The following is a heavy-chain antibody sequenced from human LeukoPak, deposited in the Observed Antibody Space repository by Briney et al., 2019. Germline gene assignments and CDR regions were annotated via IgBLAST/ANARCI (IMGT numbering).Heavy chain of an antibody. V-gene: IGHV5-51*01. Sequence: GESLKISCKGSEYSFTDYWIGWVRQMPGNGLEWMGIIYPGDSDTRYSPSFEGQVTISADKSISTAYLQWNGLKASDTAIYYCARGSNYAHFDYWGQGTLVTVSS. D-gene: IGHD5-18*01. CDR1: EYSFTDYW. CDR2: IYPGDSDT. J-gene: IGHJ4*02. CDR3: ARGSNYAHFDY.